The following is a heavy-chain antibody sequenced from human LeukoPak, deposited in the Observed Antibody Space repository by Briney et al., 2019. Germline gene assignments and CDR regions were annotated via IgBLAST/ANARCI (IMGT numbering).Heavy chain of an antibody. CDR3: ASFGVPAALDYYYMDV. V-gene: IGHV4-59*01. CDR1: GGSISSYY. D-gene: IGHD2-2*01. Sequence: PSETLSLTCTVSGGSISSYYWSWIRQPPGKGLEWIGYIYYSGSTNYNPSLKSRVTISVDTSKNQFSLELSSVTAADTAVYYCASFGVPAALDYYYMDVWGKGTTVTVSS. J-gene: IGHJ6*03. CDR2: IYYSGST.